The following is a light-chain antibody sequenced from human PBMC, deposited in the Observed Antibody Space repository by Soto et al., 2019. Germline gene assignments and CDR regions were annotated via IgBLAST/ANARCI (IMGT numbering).Light chain of an antibody. V-gene: IGLV3-21*04. CDR3: QVWDSSTYHVV. Sequence: SYELTQPPSVSVAPGKTARITCGGNNIGSKSVHWYQQKPGQAPVLVIYYDSDRPSGIPERFSGSNSGNTATLTISRVEVGDEADYYCQVWDSSTYHVVFGGGTKLTVL. CDR2: YDS. CDR1: NIGSKS. J-gene: IGLJ2*01.